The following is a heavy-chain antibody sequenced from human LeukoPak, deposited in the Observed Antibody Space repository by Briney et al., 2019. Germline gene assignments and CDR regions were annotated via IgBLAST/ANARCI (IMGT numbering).Heavy chain of an antibody. Sequence: ASVKVSCKASGYTFNSYGISWVRQAPGQGLEWMGWISAFNGDTSYAQRFQGRVTMTTDTYTTTAYMEVRSLRSDDTAVYYCAREAAVVVTEFDAFDIWGQGTMVTVSS. CDR1: GYTFNSYG. D-gene: IGHD3-22*01. V-gene: IGHV1-18*01. J-gene: IGHJ3*02. CDR2: ISAFNGDT. CDR3: AREAAVVVTEFDAFDI.